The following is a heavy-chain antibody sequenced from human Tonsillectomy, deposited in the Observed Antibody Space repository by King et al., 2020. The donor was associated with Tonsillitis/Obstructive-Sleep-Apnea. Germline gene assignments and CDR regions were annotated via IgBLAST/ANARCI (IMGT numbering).Heavy chain of an antibody. Sequence: VQLVESGGGVVQPGRSLRLSCAASGFTFSSYDMHWVRQAPGKGLEWVAVIWYDGSNKYYADSVKGRFTISRDNSKNTLYLQMNSLGAGDTAVYYCARTREKDVLDMWGQGTMVTVSS. V-gene: IGHV3-33*01. J-gene: IGHJ3*02. CDR1: GFTFSSYD. D-gene: IGHD1-26*01. CDR2: IWYDGSNK. CDR3: ARTREKDVLDM.